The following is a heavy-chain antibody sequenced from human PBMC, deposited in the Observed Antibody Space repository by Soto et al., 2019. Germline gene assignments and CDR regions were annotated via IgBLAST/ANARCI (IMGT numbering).Heavy chain of an antibody. CDR3: ARFNWYFDL. J-gene: IGHJ2*01. CDR2: IYYRGST. V-gene: IGHV4-39*07. Sequence: PSETLSLTCTVSGCSISSSSYYWGWIRQPPGKGLEWIGSIYYRGSTYYNPSLKSRVTISVDTSKNQFSLKLSSVTAADTAVYYCARFNWYFDLWGRGTLVTVSS. CDR1: GCSISSSSYY.